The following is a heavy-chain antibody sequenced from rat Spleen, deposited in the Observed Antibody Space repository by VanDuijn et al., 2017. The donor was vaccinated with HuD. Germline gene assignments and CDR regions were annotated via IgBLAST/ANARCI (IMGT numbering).Heavy chain of an antibody. CDR1: GFSLTSYN. CDR3: ARVGYSSYIRYFDY. J-gene: IGHJ2*01. Sequence: QVQLKESGPGLVLPSQTLSLTCTVAGFSLTSYNVHWVRQPPGKDLEWMGVIWTGGTTAYNSLLKSRLSISRDTSKSQVFLKMNSLQTEDTATYYCARVGYSSYIRYFDYWGQGVMVTVSS. CDR2: IWTGGTT. V-gene: IGHV2-30*01. D-gene: IGHD1-2*01.